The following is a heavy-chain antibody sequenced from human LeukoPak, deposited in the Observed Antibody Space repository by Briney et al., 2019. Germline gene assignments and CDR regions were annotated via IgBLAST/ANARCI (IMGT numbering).Heavy chain of an antibody. Sequence: SETPSLTCTVSGGSIGSSNYYWGWIRQSPGMGLEWIVTLLKSGTTYFNPTLQSRVTISVDTSKNQFSLKLTSVTAADTAVYYCARLRGGVQLWADWGQGTLVTVSS. CDR1: GGSIGSSNYY. CDR3: ARLRGGVQLWAD. CDR2: LLKSGTT. V-gene: IGHV4-39*01. J-gene: IGHJ4*02. D-gene: IGHD5-18*01.